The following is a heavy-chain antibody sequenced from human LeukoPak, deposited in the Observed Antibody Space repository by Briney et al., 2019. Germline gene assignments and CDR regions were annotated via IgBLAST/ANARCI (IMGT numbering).Heavy chain of an antibody. CDR2: IRYDGSNK. Sequence: GGSLRLSCAASGFTFSSYAMSWVRQAPGKGLEWVAFIRYDGSNKYYADSVKGRFTISRDNSKNTLYLQMNSLRAEDTAVYYCARGTRVISPSTKLGIGRYFDYWGQGTLVTVSS. CDR1: GFTFSSYA. D-gene: IGHD7-27*01. CDR3: ARGTRVISPSTKLGIGRYFDY. J-gene: IGHJ4*02. V-gene: IGHV3-30*02.